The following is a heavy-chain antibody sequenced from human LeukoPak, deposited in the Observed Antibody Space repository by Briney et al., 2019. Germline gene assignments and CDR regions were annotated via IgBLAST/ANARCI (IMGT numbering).Heavy chain of an antibody. J-gene: IGHJ5*02. D-gene: IGHD6-13*01. CDR2: INPNSGGT. V-gene: IGHV1-2*02. CDR1: GYTFTGYY. Sequence: ASVKVSCKASGYTFTGYYMHWVRQAPGQGLEWMGWINPNSGGTNYAQKFQGRVTMTRDTSISTAYMELSRLRSDDTAVYYCARGEPSWSYGYNWLTPGAREPWSPSPQ. CDR3: ARGEPSWSYGYNWLTP.